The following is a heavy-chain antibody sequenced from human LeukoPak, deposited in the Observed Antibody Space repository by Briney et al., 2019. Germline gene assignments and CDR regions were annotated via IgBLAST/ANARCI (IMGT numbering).Heavy chain of an antibody. V-gene: IGHV3-11*04. D-gene: IGHD6-13*01. CDR3: ARASTTWYTPDY. Sequence: GGSLRLSSAASGFTFSNYYMNWVRQAPGKGLEWVSYISSSGSPIYYADSVKGRFTISRDNAENSLYLQMNSLRVEDTAVYYCARASTTWYTPDYWGQGTLVTVSS. J-gene: IGHJ4*02. CDR1: GFTFSNYY. CDR2: ISSSGSPI.